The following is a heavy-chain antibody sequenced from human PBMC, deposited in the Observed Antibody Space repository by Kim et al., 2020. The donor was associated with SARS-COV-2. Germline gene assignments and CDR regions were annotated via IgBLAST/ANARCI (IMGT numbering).Heavy chain of an antibody. J-gene: IGHJ3*02. CDR1: GYSFTTYW. CDR2: IYPGDSDT. Sequence: GESLKISCKGSGYSFTTYWIGWVRQMPGKGLEWMGIIYPGDSDTRYSPSFQGQVTISADKSISTAYLQWSSLKASDTAMYYCARREKTTGRGDGFDIWGQGTMVTVSS. V-gene: IGHV5-51*01. CDR3: ARREKTTGRGDGFDI. D-gene: IGHD4-17*01.